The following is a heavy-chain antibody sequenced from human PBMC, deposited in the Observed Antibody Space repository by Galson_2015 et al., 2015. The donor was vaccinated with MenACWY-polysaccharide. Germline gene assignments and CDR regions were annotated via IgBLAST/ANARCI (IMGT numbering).Heavy chain of an antibody. CDR1: GYTFTGYY. CDR2: INPNSGGT. J-gene: IGHJ6*02. Sequence: SCKASGYTFTGYYMHWVRQAPGQGLEWMGWINPNSGGTNYAQKFQGRVTMTRDTSISTAYMELSRLRSDDAAVYYCAREDFSWYDYYYGMDVWGQGTTVTVSS. V-gene: IGHV1-2*02. CDR3: AREDFSWYDYYYGMDV. D-gene: IGHD6-13*01.